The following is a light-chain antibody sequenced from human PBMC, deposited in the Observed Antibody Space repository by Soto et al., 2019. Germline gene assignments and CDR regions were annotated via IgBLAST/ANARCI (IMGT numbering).Light chain of an antibody. CDR2: DVS. CDR3: ALYTTSSTYV. J-gene: IGLJ1*01. CDR1: SSDVGGYSY. V-gene: IGLV2-14*01. Sequence: QSALTQPASVSGSPGQSIAISCTGTSSDVGGYSYVSWYQQQPGKAPKLVISDVSNRPSGVSDRFSGSKSCNTASLTISGLQTEDEADYFCALYTTSSTYVFGTGIKLTVL.